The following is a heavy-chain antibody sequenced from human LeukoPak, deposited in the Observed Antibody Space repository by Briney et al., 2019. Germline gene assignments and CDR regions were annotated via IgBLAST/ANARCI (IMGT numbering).Heavy chain of an antibody. D-gene: IGHD2-21*02. Sequence: APSVKLSRKISGYSLSELSIHWVRHAPARGLEWMGGIDREDGEAIYAQNFQGRVTMTEDTSTDTAYMELSSLRSDDTAVYYCAIDVTGTPPYDIWGQGTLVTVSS. CDR2: IDREDGEA. V-gene: IGHV1-24*01. CDR1: GYSLSELS. CDR3: AIDVTGTPPYDI. J-gene: IGHJ4*02.